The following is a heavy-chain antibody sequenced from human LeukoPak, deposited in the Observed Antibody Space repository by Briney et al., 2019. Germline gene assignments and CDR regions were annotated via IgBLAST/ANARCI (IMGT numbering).Heavy chain of an antibody. CDR2: ISAYNGNT. CDR3: ARVQLLLLWFGELLSNPAPDYYFDY. V-gene: IGHV1-18*01. Sequence: ASVKVSCKASGYTFTSYGISWVRQAPGQGLEWMGWISAYNGNTNYAQKPQGRVTMTTDTSTSTAYMELRSLRSDDTAVYYCARVQLLLLWFGELLSNPAPDYYFDYWGQGTLVTVSS. CDR1: GYTFTSYG. J-gene: IGHJ4*02. D-gene: IGHD3-10*01.